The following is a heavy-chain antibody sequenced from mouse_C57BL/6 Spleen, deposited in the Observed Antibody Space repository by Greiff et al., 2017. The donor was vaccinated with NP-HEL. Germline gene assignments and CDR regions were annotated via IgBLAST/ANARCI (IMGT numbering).Heavy chain of an antibody. V-gene: IGHV1-82*01. CDR2: IYPGDGDT. CDR1: GYAFSSSW. Sequence: QVQLKESGPELVKPGASVKISCKASGYAFSSSWMNWVKQRPGKGLEWIGRIYPGDGDTNYNGKFKGKATLTADKSSSTAYMQLSSLTSEDSAVYCCATDGYYVGVYAMDYWGQGTSVTVSS. CDR3: ATDGYYVGVYAMDY. J-gene: IGHJ4*01. D-gene: IGHD2-3*01.